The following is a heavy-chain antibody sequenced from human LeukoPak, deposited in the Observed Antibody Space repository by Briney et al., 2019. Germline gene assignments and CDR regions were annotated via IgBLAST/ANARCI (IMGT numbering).Heavy chain of an antibody. Sequence: ASVKVSCKASGGTFSNYAISWVRQAPGQGLEWMGGIITNYGTTNYAQKYQGRVTITADESTTTVYMELSSLRSEDTAVYYCARVFDGSGSYYFDYWGQGTLVTVSS. CDR2: IITNYGTT. CDR3: ARVFDGSGSYYFDY. V-gene: IGHV1-69*13. J-gene: IGHJ4*02. D-gene: IGHD3-10*01. CDR1: GGTFSNYA.